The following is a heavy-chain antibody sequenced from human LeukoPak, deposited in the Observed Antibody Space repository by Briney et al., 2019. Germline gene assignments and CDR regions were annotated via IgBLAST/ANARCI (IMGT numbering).Heavy chain of an antibody. CDR3: ARHFGRDGGDVWAFYFDY. CDR1: GGSISTNY. CDR2: ISYIGST. J-gene: IGHJ4*02. V-gene: IGHV4-59*08. D-gene: IGHD5-24*01. Sequence: SETLSLTCIVSGGSISTNYWSWIRQSPGKGLEWIGYISYIGSTIYNPSLDRRVTMSVDRSKNQFSLNLRSVTAADTAVYYCARHFGRDGGDVWAFYFDYWGQGSLVTVSS.